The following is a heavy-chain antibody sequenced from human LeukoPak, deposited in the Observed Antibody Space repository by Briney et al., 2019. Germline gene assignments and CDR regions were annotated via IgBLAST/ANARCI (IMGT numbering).Heavy chain of an antibody. CDR2: INQDGSEK. D-gene: IGHD3-10*01. J-gene: IGHJ6*03. V-gene: IGHV3-7*01. CDR1: GFTFDDYW. Sequence: GGSLRLSCGASGFTFDDYWMSWVRQAPGQGLEWVANINQDGSEKYYLDSAKGRFTISRDNARNSLYLQMNSLRAEDTAVYYCARHVLLWFGELRPGDYYMDVWGKGTTVTISS. CDR3: ARHVLLWFGELRPGDYYMDV.